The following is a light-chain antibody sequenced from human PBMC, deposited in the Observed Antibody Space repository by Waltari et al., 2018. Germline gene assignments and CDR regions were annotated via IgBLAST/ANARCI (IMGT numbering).Light chain of an antibody. CDR1: SSNIGSRT. CDR3: AAWDDSLNSWV. J-gene: IGLJ3*02. CDR2: NNN. Sequence: QAVLTQPVSVSGPPGQRISISCFGTSSNIGSRTVNWYQQLPGTAPRLLIYNNNERPSEVSDRFSGSKSGTSASLVISGLQSEDEGDYFCAAWDDSLNSWVFGRGSKLTVL. V-gene: IGLV1-44*01.